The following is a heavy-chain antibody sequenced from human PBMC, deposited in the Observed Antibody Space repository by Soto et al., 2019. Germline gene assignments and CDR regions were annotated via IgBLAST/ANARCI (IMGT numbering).Heavy chain of an antibody. CDR2: IYNTGST. CDR1: GGSISRYY. V-gene: IGHV4-59*12. D-gene: IGHD2-15*01. J-gene: IGHJ4*02. CDR3: ARGNAVAIDY. Sequence: SETLSLTCTVSGGSISRYYWSWIRQPPGKGLEWIGYIYNTGSTYYNPSLKSRVTISVDRSKNQFSLKLSSVTAADTAVYYCARGNAVAIDYWGQGTLVTVSS.